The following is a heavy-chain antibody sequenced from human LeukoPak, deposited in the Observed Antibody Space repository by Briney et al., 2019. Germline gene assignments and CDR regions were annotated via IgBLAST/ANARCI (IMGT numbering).Heavy chain of an antibody. Sequence: GGSLRLSCAASGFNFSSYGMHWVRQAPGKGLQWVAVIWYDDTNKYYADSVRDRFTISRDNSKNTLYLQMNNLRAEDTAMYYCAKDGRGGSYFTDYWGQGTLVTVSS. J-gene: IGHJ4*02. CDR3: AKDGRGGSYFTDY. D-gene: IGHD1-26*01. V-gene: IGHV3-33*06. CDR1: GFNFSSYG. CDR2: IWYDDTNK.